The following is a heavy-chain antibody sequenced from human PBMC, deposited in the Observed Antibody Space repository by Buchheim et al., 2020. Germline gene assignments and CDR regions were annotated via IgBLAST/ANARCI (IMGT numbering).Heavy chain of an antibody. Sequence: EVQLVESGGGLVQPGGSLRLSCAASGFTFSSYWMHWVRQAPGKGLVWVSRINSDGSSTSYADSVKGRFTIPRDNAKNTLYLQMNSLRAEDTAVYYCARDLDCSGGSCTLSLGGTYGMDVWGQGTT. D-gene: IGHD2-15*01. CDR3: ARDLDCSGGSCTLSLGGTYGMDV. CDR2: INSDGSST. CDR1: GFTFSSYW. V-gene: IGHV3-74*01. J-gene: IGHJ6*02.